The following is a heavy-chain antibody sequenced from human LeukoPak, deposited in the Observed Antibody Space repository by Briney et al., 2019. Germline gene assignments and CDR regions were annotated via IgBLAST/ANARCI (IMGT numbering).Heavy chain of an antibody. CDR3: ARDHCSPGTCLGGH. Sequence: ASVKVSCKASGYTFTSYYMHWVRQAPGQGLEWMGIINPSGGSTSYAQKFQGRVTLSADKDTTTTYMELTSLRSEDTAIYYCARDHCSPGTCLGGHWGQGTLVTVSS. V-gene: IGHV1-46*01. J-gene: IGHJ4*02. CDR1: GYTFTSYY. CDR2: INPSGGST. D-gene: IGHD2-15*01.